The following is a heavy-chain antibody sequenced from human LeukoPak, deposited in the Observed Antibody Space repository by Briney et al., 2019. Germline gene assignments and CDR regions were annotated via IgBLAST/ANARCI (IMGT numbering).Heavy chain of an antibody. CDR2: MNPNSGNT. Sequence: ASVEVSCKASGYTFTSYDINWVRQATGQGLEWMGWMNPNSGNTGYAQKFQGRVTMTRNTSISTAYMELSSLRSEDTAVYYCARGPYIAAAGTPWGQGTLVTVSS. CDR3: ARGPYIAAAGTP. V-gene: IGHV1-8*01. D-gene: IGHD6-13*01. CDR1: GYTFTSYD. J-gene: IGHJ5*02.